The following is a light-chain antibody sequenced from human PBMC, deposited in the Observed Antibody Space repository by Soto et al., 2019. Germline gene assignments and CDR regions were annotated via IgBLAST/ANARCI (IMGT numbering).Light chain of an antibody. CDR3: HQLSTYPFT. CDR1: QDFSNF. V-gene: IGKV1-9*01. Sequence: DIQLTQSPSFLSASIGDRVTITCRASQDFSNFLAWYQQKPGRAPKLLMYDASTLQSGVPSRFSGSGSGTEFTLTISSLQPEDFATYYCHQLSTYPFTFGGGTKVDIK. CDR2: DAS. J-gene: IGKJ4*01.